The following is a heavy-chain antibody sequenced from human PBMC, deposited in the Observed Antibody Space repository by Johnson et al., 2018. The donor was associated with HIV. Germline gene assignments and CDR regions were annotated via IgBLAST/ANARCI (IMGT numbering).Heavy chain of an antibody. Sequence: QVQLVESGGDVVQPGTSLRLSCEASGLILSGYGLHWVRQAPGKGLEWVAVIWPDGSNRYYADSVKGRFTISRDGSKNTLYLQMNSLKTEDTAVYYCASPYYYDSSGYDAFDIWGQGTMVTVSS. CDR2: IWPDGSNR. D-gene: IGHD3-22*01. V-gene: IGHV3-33*01. J-gene: IGHJ3*02. CDR3: ASPYYYDSSGYDAFDI. CDR1: GLILSGYG.